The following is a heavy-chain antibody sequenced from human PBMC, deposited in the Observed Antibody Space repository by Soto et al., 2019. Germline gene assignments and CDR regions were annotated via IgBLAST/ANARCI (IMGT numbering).Heavy chain of an antibody. V-gene: IGHV1-3*01. D-gene: IGHD5-12*01. Sequence: ASVKVSCKASGYTFTSYAMHWVRQAPGQRLEWMGWINAGNGNTKYSQKFQGRVTITRDTSASTAYMELSSLGSEDTAVYYCASRYSGYQYYYYGMDVWGQGTTVTVSS. CDR1: GYTFTSYA. CDR2: INAGNGNT. J-gene: IGHJ6*02. CDR3: ASRYSGYQYYYYGMDV.